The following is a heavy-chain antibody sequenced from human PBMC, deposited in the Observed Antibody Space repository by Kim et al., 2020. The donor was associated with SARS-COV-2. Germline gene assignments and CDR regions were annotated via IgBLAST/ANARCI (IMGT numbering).Heavy chain of an antibody. Sequence: SVKVSCKASGGTFSSYAISWVRQAPGQGLEWMGGIIPIFGTANYAQKFQGRVTITADESTSTAYMELSSLRSEDTAVYYCARVSDIVLMVYAVGGMDVWGQGTTVTVSS. CDR3: ARVSDIVLMVYAVGGMDV. CDR1: GGTFSSYA. CDR2: IIPIFGTA. V-gene: IGHV1-69*13. J-gene: IGHJ6*02. D-gene: IGHD2-8*01.